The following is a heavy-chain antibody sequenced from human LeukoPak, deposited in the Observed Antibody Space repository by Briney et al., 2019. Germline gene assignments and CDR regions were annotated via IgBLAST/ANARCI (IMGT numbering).Heavy chain of an antibody. CDR2: IYPGDSDT. J-gene: IGHJ3*02. CDR3: ARRRYYGSGIRVPAFDI. Sequence: GESLKISCKGSEYSFTSYWIGWVRQMPGKGLEWMGIIYPGDSDTRYSPSFQGQVTISADKSISTAYLQWGSLKASDTAMYYCARRRYYGSGIRVPAFDIWGQGTMVTVSS. CDR1: EYSFTSYW. D-gene: IGHD3-10*01. V-gene: IGHV5-51*01.